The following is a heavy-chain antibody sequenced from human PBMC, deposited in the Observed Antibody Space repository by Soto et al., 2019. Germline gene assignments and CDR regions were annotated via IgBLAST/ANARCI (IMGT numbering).Heavy chain of an antibody. CDR1: GFTFSNYW. V-gene: IGHV3-7*01. CDR2: MNQDGTEK. Sequence: EVQLEESGGGLVQPGGSLRLSCAASGFTFSNYWMTWVRQAPGKDLEWVANMNQDGTEKYYVDSVKGRFTISRDNAVNSLYLQMNGLRVDDTAIYYCARDHYGMDVWGQGTTVTVSS. CDR3: ARDHYGMDV. J-gene: IGHJ6*02.